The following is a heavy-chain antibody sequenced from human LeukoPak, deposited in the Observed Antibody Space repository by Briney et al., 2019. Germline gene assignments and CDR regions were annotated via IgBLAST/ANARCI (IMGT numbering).Heavy chain of an antibody. CDR1: GGTFTSYA. V-gene: IGHV1-69*06. CDR2: IIPIFGTA. J-gene: IGHJ4*02. D-gene: IGHD3-10*01. CDR3: AREGYYGSYFDY. Sequence: ASVTVSFKASGGTFTSYAISWARQAPGQGLEWMGGIIPIFGTANYAQKFQGRVTITADKSTSTAYMELSSLRSEDTAVYYCAREGYYGSYFDYWGQGTLVTVSS.